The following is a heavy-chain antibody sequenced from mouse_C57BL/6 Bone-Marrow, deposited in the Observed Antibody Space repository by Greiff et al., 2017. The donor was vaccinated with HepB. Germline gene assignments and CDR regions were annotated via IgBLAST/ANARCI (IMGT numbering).Heavy chain of an antibody. D-gene: IGHD1-1*01. CDR1: GYTFTDYE. V-gene: IGHV1-15*01. Sequence: VQLQQSGAELVRPGASVTLSCKASGYTFTDYEMHWVKQTPVHGLEWIGAIDPETGGTAYNQKFKGKAILTADKSSSTAYMELRSLTSEDSAVYYSTQLRDYAMDYWGQGTSVTVSS. CDR2: IDPETGGT. CDR3: TQLRDYAMDY. J-gene: IGHJ4*01.